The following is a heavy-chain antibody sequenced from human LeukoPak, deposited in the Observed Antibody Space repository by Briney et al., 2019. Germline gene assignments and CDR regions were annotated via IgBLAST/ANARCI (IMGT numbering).Heavy chain of an antibody. Sequence: PGGSLRLSCAASGFTFNNYDINWVRQAPGKALEWVSSISGSANYIYYADSAKGRFTISRDNAKNSLYLQMNSLRAEDTAVYYCARDRGSWYVPHAFDIWGQGTMVIVSS. D-gene: IGHD6-13*01. V-gene: IGHV3-21*01. CDR2: ISGSANYI. CDR3: ARDRGSWYVPHAFDI. J-gene: IGHJ3*02. CDR1: GFTFNNYD.